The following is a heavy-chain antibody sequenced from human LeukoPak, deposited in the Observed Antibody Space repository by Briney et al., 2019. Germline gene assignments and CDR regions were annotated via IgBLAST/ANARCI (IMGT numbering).Heavy chain of an antibody. V-gene: IGHV3-7*01. Sequence: GGSLRLSCAASGFSFRTYWMSWVRQAPGKGLEWVANINEDESEKYYVDSVKGRFSISRDNAKNSVYLEMNNQRAEDTAVYYCARYASGRIFDYWGQGILVTVSS. CDR2: INEDESEK. CDR1: GFSFRTYW. CDR3: ARYASGRIFDY. J-gene: IGHJ4*02. D-gene: IGHD3-10*01.